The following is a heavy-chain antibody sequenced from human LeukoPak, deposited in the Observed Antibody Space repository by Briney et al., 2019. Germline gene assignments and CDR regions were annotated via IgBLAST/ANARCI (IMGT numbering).Heavy chain of an antibody. V-gene: IGHV4-39*07. D-gene: IGHD2-21*02. CDR3: AGSLTSIYYFDY. CDR2: IFYSGST. J-gene: IGHJ4*02. CDR1: SGSISTSNYY. Sequence: PSETLSLTCTVSSGSISTSNYYWGWVRQPPGKALEWIGNIFYSGSTYYNPSLKSRVTISVDTSKNQFSLKLSSVTAADTAVYYCAGSLTSIYYFDYWGQGTLVTVSS.